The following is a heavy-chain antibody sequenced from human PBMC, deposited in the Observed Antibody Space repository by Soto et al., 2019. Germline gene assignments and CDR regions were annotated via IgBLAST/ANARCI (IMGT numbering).Heavy chain of an antibody. J-gene: IGHJ4*02. CDR1: RFNFSNCW. V-gene: IGHV3-15*01. CDR2: IKNKRDGGTT. Sequence: EVQLVESGGGLVKPGGSLRVSCVASRFNFSNCWMSWVRQAPGKGLEWVGRIKNKRDGGTTDYAAHVKGRFTISRDESKSTLYLQMNSLKSEDTAVYYCTTDGHFDYWGPGTVVTVSS. CDR3: TTDGHFDY.